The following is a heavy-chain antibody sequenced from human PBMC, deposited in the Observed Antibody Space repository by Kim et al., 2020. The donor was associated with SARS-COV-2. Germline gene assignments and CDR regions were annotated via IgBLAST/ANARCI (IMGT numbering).Heavy chain of an antibody. Sequence: SETLSLTCAVYGGSFTGYYWSWIRQPPGKGLEFIGDINHSGSTNYNPSLKSRVIISVDMSKNQFSLKLTSVTAADTAVYFCRITPVRGSENYYSGLDVWGQGTTVTVSS. J-gene: IGHJ6*02. V-gene: IGHV4-34*01. CDR3: RITPVRGSENYYSGLDV. CDR1: GGSFTGYY. CDR2: INHSGST. D-gene: IGHD3-10*01.